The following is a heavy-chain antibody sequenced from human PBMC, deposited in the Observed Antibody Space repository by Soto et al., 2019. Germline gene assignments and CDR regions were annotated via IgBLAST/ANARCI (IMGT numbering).Heavy chain of an antibody. Sequence: ASVKVCRKAYGGTFSSYTIRWVRQAPGHWPEWMGRIIPILGIANDTQNIQGRVTITADKSTSTAYMELSSLRSEDTAVYHCARDPGFEGRYYYMDVWGKWTTVTVSS. J-gene: IGHJ6*03. CDR2: IIPILGIA. CDR3: ARDPGFEGRYYYMDV. CDR1: GGTFSSYT. V-gene: IGHV1-69*04. D-gene: IGHD5-12*01.